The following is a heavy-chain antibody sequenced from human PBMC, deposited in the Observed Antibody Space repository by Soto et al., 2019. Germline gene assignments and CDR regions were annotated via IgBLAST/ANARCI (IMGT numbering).Heavy chain of an antibody. Sequence: SETLSLTCAVSSGSISSSNWWSWVRQPPGKGLEWIGEIYHSGSTNYNPSLKSRVTISVDKSKNQFSLKLSSVTAADTAVYYCARGDYMVRGGAFDIWGQGTMVTVSS. CDR1: SGSISSSNW. V-gene: IGHV4-4*02. CDR2: IYHSGST. D-gene: IGHD3-10*01. J-gene: IGHJ3*02. CDR3: ARGDYMVRGGAFDI.